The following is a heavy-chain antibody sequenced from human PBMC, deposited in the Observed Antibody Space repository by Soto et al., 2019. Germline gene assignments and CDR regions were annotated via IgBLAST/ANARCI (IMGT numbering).Heavy chain of an antibody. D-gene: IGHD5-12*01. V-gene: IGHV3-15*01. CDR1: GLIFNTAW. CDR2: IKSKNNGGTT. CDR3: ARGIWEMATIRPENY. Sequence: PGGSLRLSCAASGLIFNTAWMSWVRHAPGKGLEWIGRIKSKNNGGTTDYAAPVKGRFTISRDDSKNTLYLQMNSLKTEDTAVYYCARGIWEMATIRPENYWGQGTPVTVSS. J-gene: IGHJ4*02.